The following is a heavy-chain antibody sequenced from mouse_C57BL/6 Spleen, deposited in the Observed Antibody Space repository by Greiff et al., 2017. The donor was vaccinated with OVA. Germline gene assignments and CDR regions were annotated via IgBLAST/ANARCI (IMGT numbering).Heavy chain of an antibody. J-gene: IGHJ4*01. CDR1: GFTFSSYA. D-gene: IGHD2-4*01. V-gene: IGHV5-4*01. CDR2: ISDGGSYT. Sequence: EVKLVESGGGLVKPGGSLKLSCAASGFTFSSYAMSWVRQTPEKRLEWVATISDGGSYTYYPDNVKGRFTISRDNAKNNLYLQMSHLKSEDTAMYYCAREGDYLYAMDYWGQGTSVTVSS. CDR3: AREGDYLYAMDY.